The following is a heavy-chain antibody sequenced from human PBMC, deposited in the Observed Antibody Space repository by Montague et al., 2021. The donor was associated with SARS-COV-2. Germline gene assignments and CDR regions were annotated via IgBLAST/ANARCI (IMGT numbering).Heavy chain of an antibody. CDR3: ARMECGTVYSPDF. CDR2: IDWDGAT. CDR1: GFSLTTHGVC. V-gene: IGHV2-70*11. Sequence: PALVKPTQTLTLTCTVSGFSLTTHGVCVTWIRQPPGGALEWLSRIDWDGATHYKPSLKTRLTLSQDTSKNQVVLTVTNVDPVDTATYYCARMECGTVYSPDFWGQGIKVTVSS. D-gene: IGHD2-15*01. J-gene: IGHJ4*02.